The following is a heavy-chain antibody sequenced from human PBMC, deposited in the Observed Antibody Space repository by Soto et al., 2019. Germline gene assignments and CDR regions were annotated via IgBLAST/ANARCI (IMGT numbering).Heavy chain of an antibody. CDR3: AKKPPSPTKGCAFGMDV. CDR1: GFSVTTNY. V-gene: IGHV3-53*01. Sequence: PGGSLRLSCLASGFSVTTNYIIWVRQPPGKGLEWVSTTFTGGSTHYADSVKGRFSISRDNSKNTVYLQMNNLRVEDTAVYYCAKKPPSPTKGCAFGMDVWGQGNTVTVSS. CDR2: TFTGGST. J-gene: IGHJ6*02.